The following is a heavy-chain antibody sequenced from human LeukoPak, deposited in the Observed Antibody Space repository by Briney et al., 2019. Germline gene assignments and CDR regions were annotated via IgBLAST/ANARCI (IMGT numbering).Heavy chain of an antibody. CDR2: ISDSSGST. CDR1: GFIFSSYA. J-gene: IGHJ1*01. Sequence: GGSLRLSCAASGFIFSSYAMSWVRQAPGKGLEWISVISDSSGSTYYADSVKGRFTISRDNSKNTLYLQVNSLRAEDTAVYYCANLYSGSYFAEYFQHWGQGTLVTVSS. V-gene: IGHV3-23*01. D-gene: IGHD1-26*01. CDR3: ANLYSGSYFAEYFQH.